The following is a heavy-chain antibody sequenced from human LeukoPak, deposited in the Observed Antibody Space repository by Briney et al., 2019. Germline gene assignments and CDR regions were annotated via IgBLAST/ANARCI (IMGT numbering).Heavy chain of an antibody. CDR1: GVSFSNYY. J-gene: IGHJ6*03. D-gene: IGHD1-7*01. CDR2: INDSGRT. Sequence: SETLSLTCAVNGVSFSNYYWSWIRQPPGRGLEWIGEINDSGRTNYNPSLVRRVTVSVDTSKNQFSLRLTSVTATDTAVYYCARRWNYGRNYYIDVWGNGATVSVSS. CDR3: ARRWNYGRNYYIDV. V-gene: IGHV4-34*01.